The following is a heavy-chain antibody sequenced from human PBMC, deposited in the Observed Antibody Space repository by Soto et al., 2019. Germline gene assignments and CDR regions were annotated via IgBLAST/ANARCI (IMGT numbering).Heavy chain of an antibody. CDR1: GFIFSKYA. Sequence: GGSLRLSXAVSGFIFSKYAMTWVRQPPGKGLEWVSSISGGDGDNKYYAGSVKGRFTVSRDKSKNTLYLQMNSLRAMHKALCYCALELEGFPDHWGQGSLVTVSS. D-gene: IGHD1-1*01. J-gene: IGHJ4*02. CDR3: ALELEGFPDH. V-gene: IGHV3-23*01. CDR2: ISGGDGDNK.